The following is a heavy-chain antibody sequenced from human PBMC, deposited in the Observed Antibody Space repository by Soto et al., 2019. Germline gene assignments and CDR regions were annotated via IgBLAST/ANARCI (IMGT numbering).Heavy chain of an antibody. J-gene: IGHJ5*02. CDR3: ARDMRATILLVGHTNWFDP. D-gene: IGHD5-12*01. Sequence: SVTLSLTSPVSGGSINNYYWSCIRPHPGKGLEWIGSSSYSWSTNHNPPLKSRVHISVDTSRNQFSLKMTSVTAADTAVYYCARDMRATILLVGHTNWFDPWGQGTLVTVSS. CDR1: GGSINNYY. CDR2: SSYSWST. V-gene: IGHV4-59*01.